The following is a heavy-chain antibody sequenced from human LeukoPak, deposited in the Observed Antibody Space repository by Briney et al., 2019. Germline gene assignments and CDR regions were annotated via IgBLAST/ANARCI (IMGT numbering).Heavy chain of an antibody. V-gene: IGHV3-7*01. D-gene: IGHD1-26*01. J-gene: IGHJ5*02. Sequence: PGGSLRLSCSASGFTLSHYWMTWARQAPGKGLEWVASIKEDGSETSYVDSVKGRFTISRDNAKNSLYLQMNSLGAEDTAVYYCVRGGSYTFDPWGQGILATVSS. CDR1: GFTLSHYW. CDR3: VRGGSYTFDP. CDR2: IKEDGSET.